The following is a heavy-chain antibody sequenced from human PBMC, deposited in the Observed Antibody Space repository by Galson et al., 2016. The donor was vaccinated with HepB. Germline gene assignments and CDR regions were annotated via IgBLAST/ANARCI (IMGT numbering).Heavy chain of an antibody. Sequence: SLRLSCAASGFVFNSHSMNWVRQAPGKGLEWVAYISSSGSAITYAASVKGRFTISRDNAKKSLFLQMNSLTDEDAAVYYCAIDPHWRYVDRSHSQNYFYGMDVWGQGTTVTVSS. CDR3: AIDPHWRYVDRSHSQNYFYGMDV. D-gene: IGHD3-9*01. V-gene: IGHV3-48*02. CDR1: GFVFNSHS. CDR2: ISSSGSAI. J-gene: IGHJ6*02.